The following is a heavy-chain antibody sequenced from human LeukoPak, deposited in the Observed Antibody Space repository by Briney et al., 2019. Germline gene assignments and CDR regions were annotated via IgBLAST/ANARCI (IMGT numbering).Heavy chain of an antibody. CDR1: GGSISSYY. CDR2: IYTSGTT. D-gene: IGHD1-1*01. V-gene: IGHV4-4*07. Sequence: SETLSLTCTVSGGSISSYYWSWIRQPAGKGLELIGRIYTSGTTNYNPSLKSRVTMSVDTSKNQFSLKLSSVTAADTAVYYGARAPTGTGGWNWFDPWGQGTLVTVSS. J-gene: IGHJ5*02. CDR3: ARAPTGTGGWNWFDP.